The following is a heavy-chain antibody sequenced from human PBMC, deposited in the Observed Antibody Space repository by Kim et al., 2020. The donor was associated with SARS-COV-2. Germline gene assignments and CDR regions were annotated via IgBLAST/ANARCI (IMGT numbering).Heavy chain of an antibody. J-gene: IGHJ4*02. V-gene: IGHV3-7*04. CDR2: EK. D-gene: IGHD6-19*01. CDR3: TGGSGWYAQ. Sequence: EKYYVESAQDRVTISRENAKNSLYLQMNSLRAEDTAVYYCTGGSGWYAQWGQGTLVTVSS.